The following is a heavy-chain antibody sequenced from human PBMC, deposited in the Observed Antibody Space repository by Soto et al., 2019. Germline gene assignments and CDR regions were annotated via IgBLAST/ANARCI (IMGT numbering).Heavy chain of an antibody. CDR2: INPSGGST. V-gene: IGHV1-46*01. D-gene: IGHD2-15*01. CDR1: GYTFTSYY. CDR3: ARLGGRSPSDY. Sequence: GASVKVSCKASGYTFTSYYMHCVRQAPGQVLEWMGIINPSGGSTSYAQKFQGRVTMTRDTSTSTVYMELSSPRFEDTAVYYCARLGGRSPSDYWGQGTLVTVSS. J-gene: IGHJ4*02.